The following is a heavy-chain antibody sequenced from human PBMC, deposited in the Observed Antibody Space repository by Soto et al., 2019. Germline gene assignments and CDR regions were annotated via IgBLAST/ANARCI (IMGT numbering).Heavy chain of an antibody. CDR1: GFTFSRHG. J-gene: IGHJ4*02. CDR2: INPSGDST. Sequence: LRLSCVASGFTFSRHGLSWVRQAPGKGLEWVSTINPSGDSTFYADSVKGRFTISRDNSKNTVYLQMNSLSVGDTAVYLCAKVDVSTAGSFDYWGQGALVTVSS. V-gene: IGHV3-23*01. CDR3: AKVDVSTAGSFDY. D-gene: IGHD6-13*01.